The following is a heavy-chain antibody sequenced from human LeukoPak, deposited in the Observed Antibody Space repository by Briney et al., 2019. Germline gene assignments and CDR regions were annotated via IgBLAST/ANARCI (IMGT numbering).Heavy chain of an antibody. D-gene: IGHD1-26*01. CDR3: ARDPTGDSIVGARLLDY. Sequence: GGSLRLSCAASGFTFSSYSMNWVRQAPGKGLEWVSSISSSSSYIYYADSVKGRFTISRDNAKNSLYLQMNSLRAEDTAVYYCARDPTGDSIVGARLLDYWGQGTLVTVSS. CDR2: ISSSSSYI. J-gene: IGHJ4*02. CDR1: GFTFSSYS. V-gene: IGHV3-21*01.